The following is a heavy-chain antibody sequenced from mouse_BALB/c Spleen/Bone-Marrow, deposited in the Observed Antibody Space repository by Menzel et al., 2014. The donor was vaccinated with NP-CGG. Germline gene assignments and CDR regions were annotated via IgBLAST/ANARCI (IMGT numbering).Heavy chain of an antibody. V-gene: IGHV5-17*02. CDR3: ARWRYGYAMDY. Sequence: EVKLEESGGGLVQPGGSRKLSWAASGFTFSSFGMHWVRQAPEKGLEWVAYISSGSSTIYYADTVKGRFTISRDNPKNTLFLQMTSLRSEDTAMYYCARWRYGYAMDYWGQGTSVTVSS. J-gene: IGHJ4*01. D-gene: IGHD2-14*01. CDR1: GFTFSSFG. CDR2: ISSGSSTI.